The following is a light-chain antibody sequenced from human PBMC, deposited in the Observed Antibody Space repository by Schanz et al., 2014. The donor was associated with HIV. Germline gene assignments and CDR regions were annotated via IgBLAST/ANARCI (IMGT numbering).Light chain of an antibody. CDR2: QAS. Sequence: IQMTQSRSTLSASVGDRVIITCRASQSISSWLTWYQQKPGKAPNLLIYQASSLNIGVPSRFSGSGSGTEFTLTISSLQPDDFATYYCQQYDRSSWTFGLGTKVETK. CDR3: QQYDRSSWT. CDR1: QSISSW. V-gene: IGKV1-5*03. J-gene: IGKJ1*01.